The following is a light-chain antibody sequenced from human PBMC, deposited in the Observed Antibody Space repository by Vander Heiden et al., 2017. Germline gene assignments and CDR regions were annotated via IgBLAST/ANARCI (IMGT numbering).Light chain of an antibody. CDR3: QQSYSTPYT. V-gene: IGKV1-39*01. CDR1: QSISSY. J-gene: IGKJ2*01. CDR2: AAS. Sequence: QIPQSPSSLSASVGDRVTITCRASQSISSYLNWYQQKPGKAPKLLIYAASSLQSGVPSRFSGSGSGTDFTLTISSLQPEDFATYYCQQSYSTPYTFGQGTKLEIK.